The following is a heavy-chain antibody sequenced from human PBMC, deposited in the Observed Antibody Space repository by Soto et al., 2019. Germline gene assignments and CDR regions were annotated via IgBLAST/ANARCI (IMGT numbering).Heavy chain of an antibody. D-gene: IGHD3-10*01. CDR1: GFTFSSYG. V-gene: IGHV3-30*03. CDR2: ISYDGSNK. Sequence: QVQLVESGGGVVQPGRSLRLSCAASGFTFSSYGMHWVRQAPGKGLEWVAVISYDGSNKYYADSVKGRFTISRDNSKKTLYLHMNSLRAEDTAVYYCAPWFGAFDYWGQGTLVTVSS. CDR3: APWFGAFDY. J-gene: IGHJ4*02.